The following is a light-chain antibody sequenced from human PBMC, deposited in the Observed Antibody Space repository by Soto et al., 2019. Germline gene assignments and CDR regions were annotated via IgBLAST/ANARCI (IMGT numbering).Light chain of an antibody. J-gene: IGKJ4*01. CDR3: QQYYSTPLT. Sequence: DIVMPQSPDSLAASLGERASFNCTSSQNLLSSSNNRNDLAWYQQTPGQPPKMLIYWASTRESGVPDRFSGSGSGTDFTLTISRLQAEDVSVYYCQQYYSTPLTFGGGTKVDIK. V-gene: IGKV4-1*01. CDR1: QNLLSSSNNRND. CDR2: WAS.